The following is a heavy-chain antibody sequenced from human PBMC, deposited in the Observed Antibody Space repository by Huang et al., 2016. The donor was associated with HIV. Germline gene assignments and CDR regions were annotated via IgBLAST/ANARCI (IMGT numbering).Heavy chain of an antibody. CDR2: LDAKEGGT. D-gene: IGHD3-3*01. Sequence: QVQLVQFGAEVKKPGASVKVSCKVSGKSVSEVAMHWVRQAPGKGLEWMGGLDAKEGGTGYQQKFQGRVSMTEETSTDTAYMELSGLRSDDTAVYYCVTSRKTISGGRVGWFDPWGQGTLVTVSS. J-gene: IGHJ5*02. CDR3: VTSRKTISGGRVGWFDP. CDR1: GKSVSEVA. V-gene: IGHV1-24*01.